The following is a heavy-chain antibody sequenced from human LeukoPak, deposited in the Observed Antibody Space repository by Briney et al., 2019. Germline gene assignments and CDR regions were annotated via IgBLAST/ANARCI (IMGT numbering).Heavy chain of an antibody. Sequence: ASVKVSCKASGYTFTSYGISWVRQAPGQGLEWMGWIGAYNGNTNYAQKLQGRVTMTTDTSTSTAYMELRSLRSDDTAVYYCAAREGHCGGDCYPYFFDYWGQGTLVTVFS. D-gene: IGHD2-21*02. V-gene: IGHV1-18*01. CDR3: AAREGHCGGDCYPYFFDY. CDR1: GYTFTSYG. J-gene: IGHJ4*02. CDR2: IGAYNGNT.